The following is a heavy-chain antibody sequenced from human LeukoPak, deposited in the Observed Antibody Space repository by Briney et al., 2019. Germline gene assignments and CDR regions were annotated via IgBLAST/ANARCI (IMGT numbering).Heavy chain of an antibody. CDR2: IYYSGST. D-gene: IGHD3-9*01. CDR1: GVSISSYY. J-gene: IGHJ4*02. V-gene: IGHV4-59*01. Sequence: KPSETLSLTCTVSGVSISSYYWSWLRQPPGKALEWIGYIYYSGSTNYNPSLKSRVTISVDTSKNQFSLKLSSVTAADTAVYYCARARRYLDFDYWGQGTLVTVSS. CDR3: ARARRYLDFDY.